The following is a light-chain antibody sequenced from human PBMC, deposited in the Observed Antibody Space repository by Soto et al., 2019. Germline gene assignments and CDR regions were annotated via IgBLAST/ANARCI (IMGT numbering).Light chain of an antibody. Sequence: DIQMTQSPSSLSASVGDNVTMSCRASQNILTYLNWYQQNPGRAPKLLIFGASILQDGVPSRFSGIGSGTEFTLTITSLRPEDFATYFCQQTYRSPCTFGPGTPVDVQ. CDR2: GAS. V-gene: IGKV1-39*01. J-gene: IGKJ3*01. CDR3: QQTYRSPCT. CDR1: QNILTY.